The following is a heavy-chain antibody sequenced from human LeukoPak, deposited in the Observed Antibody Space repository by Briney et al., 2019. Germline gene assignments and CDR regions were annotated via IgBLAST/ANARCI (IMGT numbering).Heavy chain of an antibody. V-gene: IGHV3-23*01. J-gene: IGHJ4*02. D-gene: IGHD5-12*01. CDR2: ISGSGGST. CDR3: ARGTTAIEATIGY. Sequence: GGSLRLSCAASGFTFSSDAMSWVRQAPGKGLEWVSAISGSGGSTYYADSVKGRFPISRDNAKNSLYLQMNSLRAEDTAVYYCARGTTAIEATIGYWGQGTLVTISS. CDR1: GFTFSSDA.